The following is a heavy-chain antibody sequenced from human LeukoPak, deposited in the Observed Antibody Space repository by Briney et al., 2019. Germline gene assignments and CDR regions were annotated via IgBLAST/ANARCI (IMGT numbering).Heavy chain of an antibody. J-gene: IGHJ4*02. CDR3: AREGGDSSGYYSAVGY. D-gene: IGHD3-22*01. V-gene: IGHV1-8*02. CDR2: MNPNSGNT. CDR1: GYTFTGYY. Sequence: ASVKVSCKASGYTFTGYYMHWVRQATGQGLEWMGWMNPNSGNTGYAQKFQGRVTMTRNTSISTAYMELSSLRSEDTAVYYCAREGGDSSGYYSAVGYWGQGTLVTVSS.